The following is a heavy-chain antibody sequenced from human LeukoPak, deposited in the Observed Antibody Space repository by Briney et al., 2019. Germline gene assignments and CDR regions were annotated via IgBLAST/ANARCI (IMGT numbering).Heavy chain of an antibody. CDR1: GGSISSGPYF. V-gene: IGHV4-30-4*08. CDR2: ISYSGST. J-gene: IGHJ4*02. CDR3: AREFAWEPLFN. Sequence: SQTLSLTCSVSGGSISSGPYFWSWIRQPPGKGLEWIGYISYSGSTYYNPSLKSRVTMSVDTSKNQFSLKLSSVTAADTAVYYCAREFAWEPLFNWGQGTLVTVSS. D-gene: IGHD1-26*01.